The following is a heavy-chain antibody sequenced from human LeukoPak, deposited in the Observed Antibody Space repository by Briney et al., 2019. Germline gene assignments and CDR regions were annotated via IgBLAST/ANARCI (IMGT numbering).Heavy chain of an antibody. CDR2: IYYSGST. D-gene: IGHD3-16*02. CDR1: GDSISSNSHY. V-gene: IGHV4-39*01. CDR3: ARHENDYVWGSYRSVQDAFDI. J-gene: IGHJ3*02. Sequence: SETLTLTCTASGDSISSNSHYWDCTRQPPGKGLEWIGRIYYSGSTYYNPSLKSRDTISVDTSKNQFSLKLSSVTAADTAVYYCARHENDYVWGSYRSVQDAFDIWGQGTMVTVSS.